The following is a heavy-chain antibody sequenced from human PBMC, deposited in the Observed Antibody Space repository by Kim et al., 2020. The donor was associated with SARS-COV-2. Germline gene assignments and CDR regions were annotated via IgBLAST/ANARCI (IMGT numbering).Heavy chain of an antibody. D-gene: IGHD2-15*01. CDR3: ARDSWQYCRGGSCSYLDY. J-gene: IGHJ4*02. CDR2: ISYDGSDQ. CDR1: GFTFSTYA. Sequence: GGSLRLSCAASGFTFSTYAMHWVRQAPGPGKGLEWVAVISYDGSDQYYVDSVKGRFTISRDNSKNTLYLQLNSLRAEDTAVYYCARDSWQYCRGGSCSYLDYWGQGTLLTVSS. V-gene: IGHV3-30*04.